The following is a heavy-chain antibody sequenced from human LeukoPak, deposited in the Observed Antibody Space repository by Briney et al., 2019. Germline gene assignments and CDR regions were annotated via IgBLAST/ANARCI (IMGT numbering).Heavy chain of an antibody. CDR3: AELGITMIGGV. CDR2: ISYDGSNK. Sequence: GGSLRLSCAASGFTFSSYAMHWVRQAPGKGLEWVAVISYDGSNKYYADSVKGRFTISRDNSKNTLYLQMNSLRAEDTAVYYCAELGITMIGGVWGQGTLVTVSS. V-gene: IGHV3-30*04. CDR1: GFTFSSYA. J-gene: IGHJ4*02. D-gene: IGHD3-10*02.